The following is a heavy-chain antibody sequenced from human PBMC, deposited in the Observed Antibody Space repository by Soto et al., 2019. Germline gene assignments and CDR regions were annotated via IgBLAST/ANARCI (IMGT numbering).Heavy chain of an antibody. J-gene: IGHJ5*02. Sequence: SETLSLTCAVYGGSFSGYYWSWIRQPPGKGLEWIGEINHSGSTNYNPSLKSRVTISVDTSKNQFSLKLSSVTAADTAVYYCARKAATSYNWFDPWGQGTLVTVSS. CDR1: GGSFSGYY. CDR2: INHSGST. CDR3: ARKAATSYNWFDP. D-gene: IGHD2-15*01. V-gene: IGHV4-34*01.